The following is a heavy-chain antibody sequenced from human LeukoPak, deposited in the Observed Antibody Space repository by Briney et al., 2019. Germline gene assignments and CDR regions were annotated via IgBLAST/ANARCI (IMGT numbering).Heavy chain of an antibody. Sequence: SETLSLTCTVSGGSISYYYWNWIRQPAGKGLGWIGRIYTSGRTYYNPSLKSRVSMSVDTSKNQFSLKLSSVTAADTAVYYCAIHYYDSSGFDYWGQGTLVTVSS. V-gene: IGHV4-4*07. J-gene: IGHJ4*02. D-gene: IGHD3-22*01. CDR2: IYTSGRT. CDR3: AIHYYDSSGFDY. CDR1: GGSISYYY.